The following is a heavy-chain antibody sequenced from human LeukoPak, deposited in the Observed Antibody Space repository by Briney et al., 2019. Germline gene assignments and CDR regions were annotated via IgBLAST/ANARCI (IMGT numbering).Heavy chain of an antibody. J-gene: IGHJ4*02. CDR1: GFTFSSYW. CDR3: ARDTVNGPFVISLDY. CDR2: ISSGGNTE. Sequence: GGSLRLSCAASGFTFSSYWMSWVRQAPGKGPEWVSHISSGGNTEYYADSVRGRFTMSRDNAKNLVYLQMNSLRDEDTAVYYCARDTVNGPFVISLDYWGQGALVTVSS. D-gene: IGHD2-8*01. V-gene: IGHV3-48*03.